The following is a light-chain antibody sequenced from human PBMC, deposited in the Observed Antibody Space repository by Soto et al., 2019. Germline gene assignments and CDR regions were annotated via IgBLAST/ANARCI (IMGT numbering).Light chain of an antibody. Sequence: QSALTQPASVSGSRGQSITISCTGTRSDVGSYNLVSWYQQHPGKAPKLMIYEGSKRPSGVSNRFSGSKSGNTASLTISGLQAEDEADYYCCSYAGSSTFFYVFGTGTKVTVL. V-gene: IGLV2-23*03. CDR2: EGS. CDR1: RSDVGSYNL. CDR3: CSYAGSSTFFYV. J-gene: IGLJ1*01.